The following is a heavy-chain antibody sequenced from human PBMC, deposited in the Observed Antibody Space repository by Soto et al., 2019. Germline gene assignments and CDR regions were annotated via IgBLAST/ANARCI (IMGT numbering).Heavy chain of an antibody. Sequence: QVQLVQSGGELKKPGASVKVSCKASGYTFTNYAISWVRQAPGRGLEWMGWVNTYNGNPNYAQIFQGRVTMTTDTSTGTAYMELRSLKSDDSAIDYCARDSQYSTSWQRFDSWGQGTLVTVSS. D-gene: IGHD6-13*01. CDR2: VNTYNGNP. J-gene: IGHJ4*02. CDR1: GYTFTNYA. V-gene: IGHV1-18*01. CDR3: ARDSQYSTSWQRFDS.